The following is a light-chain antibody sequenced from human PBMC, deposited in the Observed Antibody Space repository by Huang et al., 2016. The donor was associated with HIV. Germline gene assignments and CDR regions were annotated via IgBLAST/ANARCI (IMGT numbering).Light chain of an antibody. CDR2: GAS. CDR3: QQYNNWPPWT. Sequence: EIVMTQSPATLSVSPGERATLSCRASQSVSSNLAWYQQKPGQAPKLLIDGASTRATGIPARFSGSGSGTDFTLTISSLQSEDFAVYYCQQYNNWPPWTFGQGTKVEIK. CDR1: QSVSSN. J-gene: IGKJ1*01. V-gene: IGKV3D-15*01.